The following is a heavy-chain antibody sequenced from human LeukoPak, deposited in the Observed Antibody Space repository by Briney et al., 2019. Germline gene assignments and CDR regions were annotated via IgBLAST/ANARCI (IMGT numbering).Heavy chain of an antibody. CDR1: GFTFSSYS. CDR2: ISSSSSYI. J-gene: IGHJ4*02. CDR3: ARDGQTGTTVY. D-gene: IGHD1-7*01. V-gene: IGHV3-21*01. Sequence: PGGSLRLSCAASGFTFSSYSMNWVRQAPGKGLEWVSSISSSSSYIYYADSVKGRFTISGDNAKNSLHLQMNSLRAEDTAVYYCARDGQTGTTVYWGQGTLVTVSS.